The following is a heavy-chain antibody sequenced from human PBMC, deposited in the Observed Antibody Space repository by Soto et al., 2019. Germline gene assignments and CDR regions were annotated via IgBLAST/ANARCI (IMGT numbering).Heavy chain of an antibody. V-gene: IGHV3-30-3*01. Sequence: GGSLRLSCAGSGFTFKTYTFHWGRQPPGKGLEWVAVISYDGSNKYYADSVKGRFTVSRDNSKSTLFLQMNSLTPEDAAVYYCARGSMYNWNQSPPDSWGQGTLVTVSS. CDR2: ISYDGSNK. CDR3: ARGSMYNWNQSPPDS. CDR1: GFTFKTYT. J-gene: IGHJ4*02. D-gene: IGHD1-20*01.